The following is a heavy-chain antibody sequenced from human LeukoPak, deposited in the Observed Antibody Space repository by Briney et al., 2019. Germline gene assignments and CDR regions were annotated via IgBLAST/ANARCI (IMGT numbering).Heavy chain of an antibody. V-gene: IGHV3-23*01. D-gene: IGHD3-22*01. CDR3: AKVPIANYYDSSGYYLGVIY. CDR2: ISGSGGST. J-gene: IGHJ4*02. Sequence: GGSLRLSCAASGFTFSSYAMSWVRQAPGKGLEWVSAISGSGGSTYYADSVKGRFTISRDNSKNTLYLQMNSLRAEDTAVYYCAKVPIANYYDSSGYYLGVIYWGQGTLVTVPS. CDR1: GFTFSSYA.